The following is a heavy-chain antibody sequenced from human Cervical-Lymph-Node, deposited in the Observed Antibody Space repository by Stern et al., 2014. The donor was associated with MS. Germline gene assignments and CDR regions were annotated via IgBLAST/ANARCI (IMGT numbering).Heavy chain of an antibody. Sequence: EDQLVESGAEVKKPGESLKISCRGSGYRFTSYWIGWVRQVPGKGLEWMGIIYPGDSDTRYSPSFQGQVTISADKSISTAYLQLSSLKASDSAIYYCARGGYYDGSGYYHFLVWGQGSQVTVSS. D-gene: IGHD3-22*01. CDR2: IYPGDSDT. CDR1: GYRFTSYW. CDR3: ARGGYYDGSGYYHFLV. V-gene: IGHV5-51*01. J-gene: IGHJ4*02.